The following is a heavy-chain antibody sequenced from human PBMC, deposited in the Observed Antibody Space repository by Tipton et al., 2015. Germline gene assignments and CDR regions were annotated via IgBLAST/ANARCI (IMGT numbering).Heavy chain of an antibody. CDR1: GASVSSDSYY. J-gene: IGHJ4*02. CDR3: ARTGSCSGGSCYFSCFDF. CDR2: IYYTGRT. D-gene: IGHD2-15*01. V-gene: IGHV4-61*01. Sequence: TLSLTCTVSGASVSSDSYYWSWIRQPPGKALEWIAYIYYTGRTNYNPSLKSRVTISLDMSRNQFSLKLSSLTAADTAVYYCARTGSCSGGSCYFSCFDFLGQGTLLTVSS.